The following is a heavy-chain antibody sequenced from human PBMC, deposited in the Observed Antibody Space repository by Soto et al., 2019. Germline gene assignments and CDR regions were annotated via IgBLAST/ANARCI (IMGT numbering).Heavy chain of an antibody. CDR1: GFTFSSYS. CDR3: ARDPYPGTDKPDHDYYYYYGMDV. Sequence: GGSLRLSCAASGFTFSSYSMNWVRQAPGKGLEWVSSISSSSSYIYYADSVKGRFTISRDNAKNSLYLQMNSLRAEDTAVYYCARDPYPGTDKPDHDYYYYYGMDVWGQGTTVTVSS. D-gene: IGHD1-1*01. V-gene: IGHV3-21*04. J-gene: IGHJ6*02. CDR2: ISSSSSYI.